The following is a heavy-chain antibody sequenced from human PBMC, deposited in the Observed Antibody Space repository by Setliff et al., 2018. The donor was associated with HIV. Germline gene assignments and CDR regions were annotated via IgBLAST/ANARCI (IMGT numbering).Heavy chain of an antibody. V-gene: IGHV1-69*06. D-gene: IGHD7-27*01. Sequence: ASVKVSCKASGGTFSTYAISWVRQAPGQGLEWMGGIIPIFGSPNYAQKFQGRVTITADKSTSTAYMELSSLRSEDTAVYYCARDFEGTGDYYFDYWGQGTLVTVSS. CDR2: IIPIFGSP. J-gene: IGHJ4*02. CDR1: GGTFSTYA. CDR3: ARDFEGTGDYYFDY.